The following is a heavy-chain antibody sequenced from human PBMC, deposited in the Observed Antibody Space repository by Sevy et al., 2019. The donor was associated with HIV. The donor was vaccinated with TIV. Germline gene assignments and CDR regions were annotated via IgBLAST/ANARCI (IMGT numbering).Heavy chain of an antibody. Sequence: GGSLRLSCAASGFTFSSYSMNWVRQAPGKGLEWVSSISSSSSYIYYEDSVKGRFTISRDNAKNSLYLQMNSLRAEDTAVYYCARDQTYYDSSGYYTGRGDAFDIWGQGTMVTVSS. J-gene: IGHJ3*02. CDR1: GFTFSSYS. CDR2: ISSSSSYI. V-gene: IGHV3-21*01. CDR3: ARDQTYYDSSGYYTGRGDAFDI. D-gene: IGHD3-22*01.